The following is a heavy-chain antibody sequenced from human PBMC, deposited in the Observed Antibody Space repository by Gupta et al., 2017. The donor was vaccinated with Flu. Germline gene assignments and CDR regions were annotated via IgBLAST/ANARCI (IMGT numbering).Heavy chain of an antibody. V-gene: IGHV3-74*01. D-gene: IGHD2-8*01. CDR2: INSDGSDT. CDR3: VRDNFGVDY. CDR1: GFTFSRYW. Sequence: EVQLVASGGGLVQPGGSLRLSCATSGFTFSRYWMQGVRQAPGKGLVWVAHINSDGSDTTYADAVRGRFTISRDNAKNTLYLQMNSLTGEDTAMYYCVRDNFGVDYWGQGTLVTVSA. J-gene: IGHJ4*02.